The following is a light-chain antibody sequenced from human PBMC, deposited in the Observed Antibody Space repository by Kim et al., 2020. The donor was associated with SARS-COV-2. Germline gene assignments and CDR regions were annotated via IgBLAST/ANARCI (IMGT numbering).Light chain of an antibody. J-gene: IGLJ2*01. Sequence: SSELTQDPVVSVALGQTVRITCQGDSLRRYYTTWYQQKPGQAPVLVIYGNNNRPSGIPDRFSGSSSGNTASLTITGAQAEDEADYYCNLRDSSSNRLVIFGGGTQLTVL. V-gene: IGLV3-19*01. CDR1: SLRRYY. CDR3: NLRDSSSNRLVI. CDR2: GNN.